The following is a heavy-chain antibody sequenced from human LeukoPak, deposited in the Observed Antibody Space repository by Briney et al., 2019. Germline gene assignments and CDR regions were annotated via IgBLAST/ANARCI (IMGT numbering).Heavy chain of an antibody. D-gene: IGHD3-16*02. CDR3: AKGSDYVWGSYRYRDYFDY. V-gene: IGHV3-9*01. J-gene: IGHJ4*02. CDR1: GFTFDDYA. CDR2: ISWNSGSI. Sequence: GRSMRLSCAASGFTFDDYAMHWVRQAPGKGLEWVSGISWNSGSIGYADSVKGRFTISRGNAKNSLYLQMNSLRAEDTALYYCAKGSDYVWGSYRYRDYFDYWGQGTLVTVSS.